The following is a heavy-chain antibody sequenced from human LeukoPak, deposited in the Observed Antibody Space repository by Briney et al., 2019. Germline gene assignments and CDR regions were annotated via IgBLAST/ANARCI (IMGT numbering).Heavy chain of an antibody. CDR3: ATWGSGSYLKIDY. Sequence: ASVKVSCKASGYTFTGHYMHWVRQAPGQGLEWMGWINPNSGGTNYAQKFQGRVTMTRDTSISTAYMELSRLRSDDTAVYYCATWGSGSYLKIDYWGQGTLVTVSS. J-gene: IGHJ4*02. V-gene: IGHV1-2*02. D-gene: IGHD1-26*01. CDR2: INPNSGGT. CDR1: GYTFTGHY.